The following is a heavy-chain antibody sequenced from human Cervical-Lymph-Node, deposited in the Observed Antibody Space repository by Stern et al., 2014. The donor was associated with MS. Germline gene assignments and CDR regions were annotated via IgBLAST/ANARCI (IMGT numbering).Heavy chain of an antibody. CDR1: GFTFSSYA. D-gene: IGHD6-19*01. Sequence: EVQLVESGGTLVQPGGSLRLSCAASGFTFSSYAMSWVRQAPGKGLEWVSVISGSDGSTFYADSVKGRFTSSRDNSKNTLFLQMNSLRAEDTAVYYCAKVYGSGPFDYWGQGTLVTVSS. CDR3: AKVYGSGPFDY. CDR2: ISGSDGST. J-gene: IGHJ4*02. V-gene: IGHV3-23*04.